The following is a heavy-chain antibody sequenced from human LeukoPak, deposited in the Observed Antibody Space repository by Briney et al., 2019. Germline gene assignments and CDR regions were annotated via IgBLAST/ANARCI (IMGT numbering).Heavy chain of an antibody. J-gene: IGHJ6*02. D-gene: IGHD6-19*01. V-gene: IGHV3-74*01. CDR1: GFTFSNYW. CDR3: ARVVYSSGWYYYYGMGV. CDR2: INTDGSST. Sequence: GGSLRLSCAASGFTFSNYWMHWVRHGPGKGLVWVSLINTDGSSTTYADSVKGRFTISRDNAKNTLYLQMDSLRVEDTAVYYCARVVYSSGWYYYYGMGVWGQGTTVTVSS.